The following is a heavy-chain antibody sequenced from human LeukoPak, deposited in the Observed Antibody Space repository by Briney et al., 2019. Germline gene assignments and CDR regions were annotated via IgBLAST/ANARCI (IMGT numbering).Heavy chain of an antibody. D-gene: IGHD1-26*01. V-gene: IGHV4-30-4*01. Sequence: SQTLSLTCTVSGGSISSGDYYWSWIRQSPGKGLEWIACMYYSGSTYYNPSLKSRVTMSADTSKNHLSLKLTSVTAADTAVYFCARLGSYHDFWGQGALVTVSS. J-gene: IGHJ4*02. CDR3: ARLGSYHDF. CDR1: GGSISSGDYY. CDR2: MYYSGST.